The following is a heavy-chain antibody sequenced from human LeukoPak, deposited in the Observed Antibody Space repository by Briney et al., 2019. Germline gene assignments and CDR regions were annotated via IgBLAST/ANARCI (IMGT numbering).Heavy chain of an antibody. CDR1: GFTFSESW. CDR2: IKEDGSEK. D-gene: IGHD1-14*01. V-gene: IGHV3-7*01. CDR3: ARDPGSSAFDL. J-gene: IGHJ4*02. Sequence: PGGSLRLSCAASGFTFSESWMSWVRQAPGQGLQWVAAIKEDGSEKDYEDSVKGRFTISRDNAKKSLFLELNSLRADDTAVFYCARDPGSSAFDLWGQGSLVTVST.